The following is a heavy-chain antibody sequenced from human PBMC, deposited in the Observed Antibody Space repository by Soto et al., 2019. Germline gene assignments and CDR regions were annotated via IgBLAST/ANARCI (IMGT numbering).Heavy chain of an antibody. Sequence: QVQLVESGGGVVQPGRSLRLSCAASGFTFSSYGMHWVRQAPGKGLEWVAVIWYDGSNKYYADSVKGRFTISRDNSKNPLYLQMNSLRAEDTAVYYCARGVTMVRGVMTDNWFDPWGQGTLVTVSS. J-gene: IGHJ5*02. CDR3: ARGVTMVRGVMTDNWFDP. CDR1: GFTFSSYG. D-gene: IGHD3-10*01. CDR2: IWYDGSNK. V-gene: IGHV3-33*01.